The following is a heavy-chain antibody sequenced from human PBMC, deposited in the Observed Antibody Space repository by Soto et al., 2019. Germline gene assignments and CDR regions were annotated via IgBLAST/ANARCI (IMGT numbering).Heavy chain of an antibody. CDR1: GFNFNDHG. Sequence: EVQLVESGGGLVQPGRSLRLSCIASGFNFNDHGMHWVRQAPGKGLEWVSGITWHSDGMGYADSVKGRFTISRDNAKKSLYLQMNSLRVEDTALYYSAKEDSGFSGYMDVWGKGTTVTVSS. D-gene: IGHD3-10*01. J-gene: IGHJ6*03. CDR2: ITWHSDGM. V-gene: IGHV3-9*01. CDR3: AKEDSGFSGYMDV.